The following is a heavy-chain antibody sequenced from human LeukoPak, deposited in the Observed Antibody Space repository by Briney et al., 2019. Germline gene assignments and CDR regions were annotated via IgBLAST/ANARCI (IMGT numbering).Heavy chain of an antibody. CDR1: GYTFTGYY. D-gene: IGHD5-24*01. CDR2: INPHSGGT. V-gene: IGHV1-2*02. Sequence: ASVKVSCKASGYTFTGYYMHWVRQAPGQGLEWMGWINPHSGGTNYAQKFQGRVTMTRDTSISTAHMELSRLRSDDTAVYYYARDAVEMATITHYYYYYMDVWGKGTTVTVSS. CDR3: ARDAVEMATITHYYYYYMDV. J-gene: IGHJ6*03.